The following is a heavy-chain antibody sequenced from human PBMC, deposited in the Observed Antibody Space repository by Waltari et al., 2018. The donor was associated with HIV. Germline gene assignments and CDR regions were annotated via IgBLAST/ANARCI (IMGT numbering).Heavy chain of an antibody. Sequence: QVQLVESGGGVVQPGGSLRLSCAASGFTFSSYGMHWVRQAPGKGLEWVAFIRYDGSNKYYADSVKGRFTISRDNSKNTLYLQMNSLRAEDTAVYYCAKENLGSGYSHYFDYWGQGTLVTVSS. CDR3: AKENLGSGYSHYFDY. J-gene: IGHJ4*02. D-gene: IGHD3-3*01. V-gene: IGHV3-30*02. CDR2: IRYDGSNK. CDR1: GFTFSSYG.